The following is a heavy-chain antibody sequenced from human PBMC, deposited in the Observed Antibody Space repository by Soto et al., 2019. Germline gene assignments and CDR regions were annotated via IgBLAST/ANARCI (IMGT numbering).Heavy chain of an antibody. CDR2: IIPILGIA. CDR1: GGTFSSYT. V-gene: IGHV1-69*02. J-gene: IGHJ4*02. D-gene: IGHD2-15*01. Sequence: SVKVSCKASGGTFSSYTISWVRQAPGQGLEWMGRIIPILGIANYAQKFQGRVTITADKSTSTAYMELSSLRSEDTAVYYCARREAHCSGGSCYGYYFDYWGQGTLVTVSS. CDR3: ARREAHCSGGSCYGYYFDY.